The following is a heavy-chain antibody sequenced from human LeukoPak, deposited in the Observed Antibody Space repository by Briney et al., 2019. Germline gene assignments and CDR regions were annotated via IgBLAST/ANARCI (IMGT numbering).Heavy chain of an antibody. J-gene: IGHJ4*02. CDR2: INGGGSS. Sequence: GGSLRLSCAASGFTFNNYAMTWVRQAPGKGPEWVSVINGGGSSYYADSVKGRFTVSRDNSKNTLSLQMNSLRDEDTAVYYCAKGQGYNYGDSIDYWGQGTLVTVSS. CDR1: GFTFNNYA. V-gene: IGHV3-23*01. CDR3: AKGQGYNYGDSIDY. D-gene: IGHD5-18*01.